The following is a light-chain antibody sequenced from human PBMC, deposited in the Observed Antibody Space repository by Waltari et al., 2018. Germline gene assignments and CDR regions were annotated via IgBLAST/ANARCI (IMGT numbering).Light chain of an antibody. CDR1: QSVSYNF. CDR3: QQYGSSRWT. CDR2: ATS. J-gene: IGKJ1*01. Sequence: VLTQSPGTLSLSPGERATLSCRASQSVSYNFLAWYQQKLGQAPRLLIYATSSRAAGVPARFIGSGSGTDFNLTISRLAPEDFALYYCQQYGSSRWTFGQGTRVEIK. V-gene: IGKV3-20*01.